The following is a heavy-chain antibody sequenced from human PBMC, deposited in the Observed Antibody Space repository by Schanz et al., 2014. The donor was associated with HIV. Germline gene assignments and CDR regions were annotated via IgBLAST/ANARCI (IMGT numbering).Heavy chain of an antibody. CDR2: ISATGAYM. V-gene: IGHV3-21*04. CDR3: ARDSVDAVVTSTDYYNGIDV. J-gene: IGHJ6*02. D-gene: IGHD2-21*02. CDR1: GITFSSSV. Sequence: VQLVESGGGVVQPGRSLRLSCAASGITFSSSVMHWVRQAPGKGLEWVAFISATGAYMYYADSVKGRFTISRDNAKKSLFLQMNSLRDEDTAIYFCARDSVDAVVTSTDYYNGIDVWGQGTTVTVSS.